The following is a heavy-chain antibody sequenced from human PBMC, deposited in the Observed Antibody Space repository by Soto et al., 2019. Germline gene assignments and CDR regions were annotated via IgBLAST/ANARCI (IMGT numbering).Heavy chain of an antibody. V-gene: IGHV3-74*03. CDR1: GFAFSSYW. J-gene: IGHJ4*02. D-gene: IGHD6-19*01. Sequence: VQLVESGGGLVQPGGSLRLSCAASGFAFSSYWMQWVRQAPGKGPVRVSRISSNGRNTTYADPVKGRFTVSRDNAKNTLHLQMTSLRDDDTAVYYCVKASTVTGVGGYRWGQGTLVTVSS. CDR2: ISSNGRNT. CDR3: VKASTVTGVGGYR.